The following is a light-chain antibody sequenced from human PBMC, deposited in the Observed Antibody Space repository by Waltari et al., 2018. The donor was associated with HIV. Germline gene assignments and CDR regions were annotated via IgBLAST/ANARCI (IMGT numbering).Light chain of an antibody. CDR1: QNVFYSSNNRNY. J-gene: IGKJ4*01. Sequence: DLVMTQSPASLAVSLGERAPIKCTSSQNVFYSSNNRNYLSWYQQKAGQPPKLIIYWASSRQSGVPDRFSGSGSGTDFTLTISSLQAEDVAVYFCQQTYTIPPTFGGGTKVEIK. CDR2: WAS. CDR3: QQTYTIPPT. V-gene: IGKV4-1*01.